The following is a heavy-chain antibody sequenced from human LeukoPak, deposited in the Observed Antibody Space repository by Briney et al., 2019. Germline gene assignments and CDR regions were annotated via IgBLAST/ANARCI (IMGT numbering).Heavy chain of an antibody. CDR1: GDSVSSNSAA. Sequence: SQTLSLTCAISGDSVSSNSAAWNCIRQSPSRGLEWLGRTYYRSKWYNDYAVSVKSRITIQPDTSKNPFSLQLNSVTPEDTAVYYCASSSRSPDTLDYWGQGTLVTDSS. J-gene: IGHJ4*02. CDR3: ASSSRSPDTLDY. V-gene: IGHV6-1*01. D-gene: IGHD6-13*01. CDR2: TYYRSKWYN.